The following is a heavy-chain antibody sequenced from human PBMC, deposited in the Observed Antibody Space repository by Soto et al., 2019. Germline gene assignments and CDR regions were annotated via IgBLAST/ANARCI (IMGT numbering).Heavy chain of an antibody. CDR3: ARHLYYYDSSGYPRLSGFDY. V-gene: IGHV4-39*01. CDR2: IYYSGST. J-gene: IGHJ4*02. D-gene: IGHD3-22*01. Sequence: KPSETLSLTCTVSGGPISSSSYYWGWIRQPPGKGLEWIGSIYYSGSTYYNPSLKSRVTISVDTSKNQFSLKLSSVTAADTAVYYCARHLYYYDSSGYPRLSGFDYWGQGTLVTVSS. CDR1: GGPISSSSYY.